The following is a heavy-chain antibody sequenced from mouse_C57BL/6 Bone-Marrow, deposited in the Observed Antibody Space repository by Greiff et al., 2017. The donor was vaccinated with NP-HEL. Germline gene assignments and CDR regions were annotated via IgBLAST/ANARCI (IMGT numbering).Heavy chain of an antibody. CDR3: ARVFITTVVAPMDY. CDR2: IDPNSGGT. CDR1: GYTFTSYW. J-gene: IGHJ4*01. Sequence: QVQLQQSGAELVKPGASVKLSCKASGYTFTSYWMHWVKQRPGRGLEWIGRIDPNSGGTKYNEKFKSKATLTVDKPSSTAYMQLSSLTSEDSAVYYCARVFITTVVAPMDYWGQGTSVTVSS. D-gene: IGHD1-1*01. V-gene: IGHV1-72*01.